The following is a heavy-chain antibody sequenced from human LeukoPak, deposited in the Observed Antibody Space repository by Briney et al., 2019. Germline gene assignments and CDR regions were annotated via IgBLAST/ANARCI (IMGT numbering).Heavy chain of an antibody. D-gene: IGHD4-17*01. CDR2: IYSGGST. CDR3: ARETDYGDYEAFDP. J-gene: IGHJ5*02. V-gene: IGHV3-53*01. CDR1: GFTVSSNY. Sequence: GGSLRLSCAASGFTVSSNYMSWVRQAPGKGLEWVSVIYSGGSTYYADSVKGRFTISRDNSKNTLYLQMSSLRAEDTAVYYCARETDYGDYEAFDPWGQGTLVTVSS.